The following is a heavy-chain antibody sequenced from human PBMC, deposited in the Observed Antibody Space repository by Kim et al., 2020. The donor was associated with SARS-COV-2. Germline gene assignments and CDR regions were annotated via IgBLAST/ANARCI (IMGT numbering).Heavy chain of an antibody. J-gene: IGHJ5*02. V-gene: IGHV1-69*13. Sequence: SVKVSCKASGGTFSSYAISWVRQAPGQGLVWMGGIIPIFGTANYAQKFQGRVTITADESTSTAYMELSSLRSEDTAVYYCAREDVGTTGTTSWFDPWGQGTLVTVSS. CDR2: IIPIFGTA. CDR1: GGTFSSYA. D-gene: IGHD1-1*01. CDR3: AREDVGTTGTTSWFDP.